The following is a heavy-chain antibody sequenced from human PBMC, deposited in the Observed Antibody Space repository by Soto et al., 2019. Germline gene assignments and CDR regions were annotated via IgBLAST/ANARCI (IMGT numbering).Heavy chain of an antibody. CDR1: GYSFTSYC. Sequence: VECLSSSCEGSGYSFTSYCIVWVLQMPGKGLEWMGIIYPGDSYTRYSPSFQGQVTISADKSISTAYLQWRSLKASDTAMYYCARGIAVAGAYYYYGMDVWGQGTPVTVSS. V-gene: IGHV5-51*01. CDR2: IYPGDSYT. J-gene: IGHJ6*02. CDR3: ARGIAVAGAYYYYGMDV. D-gene: IGHD6-19*01.